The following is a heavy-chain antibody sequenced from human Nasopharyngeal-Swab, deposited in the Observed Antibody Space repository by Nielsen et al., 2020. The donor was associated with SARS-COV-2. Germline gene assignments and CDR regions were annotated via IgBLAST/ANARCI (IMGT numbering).Heavy chain of an antibody. D-gene: IGHD2-2*01. CDR1: GGSISSSSYY. CDR2: INHSGST. J-gene: IGHJ3*02. CDR3: ARETYCSSTSCSPPDAFDI. Sequence: SETLSLTCTVSGGSISSSSYYWSWIRQPPGKGLEWIGEINHSGSTNYNPSLKSRVTISVDTSKNQFSLKLSSVTAADTAVYYCARETYCSSTSCSPPDAFDIWGQGTMVTVSS. V-gene: IGHV4-39*07.